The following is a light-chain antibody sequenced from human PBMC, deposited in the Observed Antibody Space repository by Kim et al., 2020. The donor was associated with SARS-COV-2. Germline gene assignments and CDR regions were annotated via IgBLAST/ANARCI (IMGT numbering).Light chain of an antibody. V-gene: IGLV1-44*01. Sequence: QRVTISCSGSSYNIGSNTVNWYQQHPGTAPKLLIYSNNQRPSGVPDRFSGSKSGTSASLAISGLQSEDEADYYCAAWDDSLNGVVFGGGTQLTVL. CDR2: SNN. CDR3: AAWDDSLNGVV. CDR1: SYNIGSNT. J-gene: IGLJ2*01.